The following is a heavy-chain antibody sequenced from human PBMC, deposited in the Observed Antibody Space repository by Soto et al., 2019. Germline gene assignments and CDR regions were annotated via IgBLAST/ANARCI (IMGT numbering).Heavy chain of an antibody. CDR2: IYHSGST. J-gene: IGHJ6*02. CDR3: ARDGGFYYGMDV. V-gene: IGHV4-30-2*01. CDR1: GGSISSGGYS. Sequence: LSLTCAVSGGSISSGGYSWSWIRQPPGKGLEWIGYIYHSGSTYYNPSLKSRVTISVDTSKNQFSMKLSSVTAADTAVYYCARDGGFYYGMDVWGQGTTVTVSS. D-gene: IGHD3-3*01.